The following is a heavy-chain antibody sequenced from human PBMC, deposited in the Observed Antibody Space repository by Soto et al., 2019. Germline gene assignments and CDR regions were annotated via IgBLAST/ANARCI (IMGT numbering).Heavy chain of an antibody. Sequence: QVQLQQWGAGLLKPSETLSLTCAVYGGSFSGYYWTWIRQPPGTGLEWIGEINHSGSTSYNPSLKSRVTISVVTSRIQFSLKLTSVTAAVTAVYYCARDKITGLFDYWGQGTLVTVSS. J-gene: IGHJ4*02. D-gene: IGHD2-8*02. CDR2: INHSGST. CDR1: GGSFSGYY. CDR3: ARDKITGLFDY. V-gene: IGHV4-34*01.